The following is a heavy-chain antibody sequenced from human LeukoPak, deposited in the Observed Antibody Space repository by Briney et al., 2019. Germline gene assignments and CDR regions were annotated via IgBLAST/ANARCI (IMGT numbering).Heavy chain of an antibody. V-gene: IGHV3-7*03. CDR3: ARDRYYYDSSPIDY. CDR1: GFTFSSYW. CDR2: IKQDGSEK. D-gene: IGHD3-22*01. Sequence: GGSLRLSCAASGFTFSSYWMSWVRQAPGKGLEWVANIKQDGSEKYYVDFVKGRFTISRDNAKNSLYLQMNSLRAEDTAVYYCARDRYYYDSSPIDYWGQGTLVTVSS. J-gene: IGHJ4*02.